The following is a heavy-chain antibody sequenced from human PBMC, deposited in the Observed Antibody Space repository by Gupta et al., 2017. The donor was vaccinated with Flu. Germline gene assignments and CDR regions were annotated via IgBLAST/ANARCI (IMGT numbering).Heavy chain of an antibody. V-gene: IGHV2-5*02. CDR2: IYWDDDK. D-gene: IGHD3-3*01. J-gene: IGHJ4*02. Sequence: QITLTESGPSLVKPTQALALTCTFTGFSLSTSGVVVAWIRQPPGKALEWLALIYWDDDKRYSPALKNRLTITKDTSKNQVVLTMTNMDPVDTATYYCAQTSGDLWSGYYSAFHYGSQGTLVTVSS. CDR1: GFSLSTSGVV. CDR3: AQTSGDLWSGYYSAFHY.